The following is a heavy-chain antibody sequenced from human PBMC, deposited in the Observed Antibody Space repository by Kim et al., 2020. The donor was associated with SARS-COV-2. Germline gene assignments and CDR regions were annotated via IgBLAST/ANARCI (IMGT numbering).Heavy chain of an antibody. D-gene: IGHD1-26*01. V-gene: IGHV1-2*02. CDR2: INPNSGGT. CDR3: ARGGSWLQSDYYYDMDV. Sequence: ASVKVSCQASGYIFGTHYLHWVRQAPGQGLEWVGWINPNSGGTKFVEKYQGRVTMTRDTSISTAYMELSRLTSDDTAVYYCARGGSWLQSDYYYDMDVWG. J-gene: IGHJ6*02. CDR1: GYIFGTHY.